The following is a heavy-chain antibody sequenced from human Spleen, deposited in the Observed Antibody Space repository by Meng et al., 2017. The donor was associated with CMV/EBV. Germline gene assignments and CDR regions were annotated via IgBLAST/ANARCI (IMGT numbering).Heavy chain of an antibody. D-gene: IGHD3-3*01. CDR1: GGSISSYY. Sequence: SGGSISSYYWSWIRQPPGKGLEWIGYIYYSGSTNYNPSLKSRVTISVDTSKNQFSLKLSSVTAADTAVYYCARDYYDFWSGYRAAFDIWGQGTMVTVSS. V-gene: IGHV4-59*01. CDR3: ARDYYDFWSGYRAAFDI. CDR2: IYYSGST. J-gene: IGHJ3*02.